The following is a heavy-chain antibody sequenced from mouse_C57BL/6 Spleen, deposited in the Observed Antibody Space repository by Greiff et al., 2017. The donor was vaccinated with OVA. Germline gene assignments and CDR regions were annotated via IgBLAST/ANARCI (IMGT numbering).Heavy chain of an antibody. CDR2: ISDGGSYT. V-gene: IGHV5-4*03. CDR3: ASDPSEFPMDY. J-gene: IGHJ4*01. Sequence: EVKLVESGGGLVKPGGSLKLSCAASGFTFRSYAMSWVRQTPETRLAWVATISDGGSYTYYPDNVKGRFTISRDNANTNLYLQMSHLNAEDTALYYCASDPSEFPMDYWGQGTSVTVSS. CDR1: GFTFRSYA. D-gene: IGHD1-3*01.